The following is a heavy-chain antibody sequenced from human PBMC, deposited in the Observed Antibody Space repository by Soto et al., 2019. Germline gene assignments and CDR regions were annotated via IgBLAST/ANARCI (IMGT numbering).Heavy chain of an antibody. CDR1: GYTFTSYG. CDR2: ISAYNGNT. V-gene: IGHV1-18*01. Sequence: EASAKVSCKASGYTFTSYGISWVRQAPGQGLEWMGWISAYNGNTNYAQKLQGRVTMTTDTSTSTAYMELRSLRSDDTAVYYCARDWYSGTPEGFDYWGQGTLVTVSS. J-gene: IGHJ4*02. CDR3: ARDWYSGTPEGFDY. D-gene: IGHD1-26*01.